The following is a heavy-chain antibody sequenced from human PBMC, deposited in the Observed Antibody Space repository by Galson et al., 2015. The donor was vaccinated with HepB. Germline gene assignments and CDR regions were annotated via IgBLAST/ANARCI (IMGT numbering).Heavy chain of an antibody. CDR1: GGSISSSNW. CDR3: ARMIPGYSSSWDYFDY. Sequence: ETLSLTCAVSGGSISSSNWWSWVRQPPGKGLEWIGEIYHSGSTNYNPSLKSRVTISVDKSKNQFSLKLSSVTAADTAAYYCARMIPGYSSSWDYFDYWGQGTLVTVSS. D-gene: IGHD6-13*01. V-gene: IGHV4-4*02. CDR2: IYHSGST. J-gene: IGHJ4*02.